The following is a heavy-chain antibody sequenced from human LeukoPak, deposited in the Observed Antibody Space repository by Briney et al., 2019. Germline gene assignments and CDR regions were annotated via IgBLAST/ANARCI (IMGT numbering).Heavy chain of an antibody. CDR2: VWYDGNEK. CDR3: AREYDWLIRD. Sequence: GGSLGFSGEASGFTFSGHGLHWVRQAPAKGLKWVAVVWYDGNEKYYVDSVKGRFTISRDTSKNTLYLVMNSLRADDTAVYYCAREYDWLIRDWGQGTLVTVAS. V-gene: IGHV3-33*01. J-gene: IGHJ4*02. CDR1: GFTFSGHG. D-gene: IGHD3-3*01.